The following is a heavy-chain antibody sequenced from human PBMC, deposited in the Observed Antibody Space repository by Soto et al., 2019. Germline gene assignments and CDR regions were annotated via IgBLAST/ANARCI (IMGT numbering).Heavy chain of an antibody. V-gene: IGHV4-4*07. CDR3: AVLWAVAGTWWFDP. Sequence: SETLSLTCTVSGGSISSYYWSWIRQPAGKGLEWIGRIYTSGSTNYNPSLKSRVTMSVDTSKNQFSLKLSSVTAADTAVYYCAVLWAVAGTWWFDPWGQGTLVTVS. CDR1: GGSISSYY. J-gene: IGHJ5*02. CDR2: IYTSGST. D-gene: IGHD6-19*01.